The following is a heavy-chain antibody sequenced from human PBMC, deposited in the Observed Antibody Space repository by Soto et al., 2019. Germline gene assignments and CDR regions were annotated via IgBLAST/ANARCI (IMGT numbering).Heavy chain of an antibody. CDR1: GGSISSSSYY. CDR2: IYYSGST. V-gene: IGHV4-39*01. CDR3: ASSSPFHY. J-gene: IGHJ4*02. Sequence: SETLSLTCTVSGGSISSSSYYWGWIRQPPGKGLEWIGTIYYSGSTYYNPSLKSRVTISVDTSKNRFSLKLTSVTAADTGVYYCASSSPFHYWGPGILVTVSS. D-gene: IGHD6-6*01.